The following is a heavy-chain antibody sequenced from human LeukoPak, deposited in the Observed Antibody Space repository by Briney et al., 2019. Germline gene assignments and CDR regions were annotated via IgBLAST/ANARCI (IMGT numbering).Heavy chain of an antibody. V-gene: IGHV1-69*06. CDR1: GYTFTSYG. Sequence: ASVKVSCKASGYTFTSYGISWVRQAPGQGLEWMGGIIPIFGTANYAQKFQGRVTITADKSTSTAYMELSSLRSGDTAVYYCARDGYVDAFDIWGQGTMVTVSS. CDR3: ARDGYVDAFDI. CDR2: IIPIFGTA. D-gene: IGHD5-12*01. J-gene: IGHJ3*02.